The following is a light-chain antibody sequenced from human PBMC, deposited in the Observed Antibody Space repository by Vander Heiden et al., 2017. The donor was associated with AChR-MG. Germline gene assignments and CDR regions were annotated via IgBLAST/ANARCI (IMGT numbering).Light chain of an antibody. CDR1: QSVGNNH. J-gene: IGKJ1*01. CDR2: GAS. Sequence: EIVLTQSPGTLSLSAGERATLSCRASQSVGNNHLAWYQQKPGQAPRLLIFGASSRATGIPDRFSGSGSGTDFTLIISGLEPEDFAVYYCQQYSGSTRTFGQGTKVEIK. V-gene: IGKV3-20*01. CDR3: QQYSGSTRT.